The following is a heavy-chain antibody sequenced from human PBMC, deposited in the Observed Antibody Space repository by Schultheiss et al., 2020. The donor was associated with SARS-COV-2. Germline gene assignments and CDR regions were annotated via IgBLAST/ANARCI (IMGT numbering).Heavy chain of an antibody. CDR2: INPNSGGT. J-gene: IGHJ4*02. Sequence: ASVKVSCKASGGTFTGYYMHWVRQAPGQGLEWMGWINPNSGGTNYAQKFQGWVTMTRDTSISTAYMELSRLRSDDTAVYYCARTGRGSYGPYYFDYWGQGTLVTVSS. D-gene: IGHD1-26*01. CDR3: ARTGRGSYGPYYFDY. V-gene: IGHV1-2*04. CDR1: GGTFTGYY.